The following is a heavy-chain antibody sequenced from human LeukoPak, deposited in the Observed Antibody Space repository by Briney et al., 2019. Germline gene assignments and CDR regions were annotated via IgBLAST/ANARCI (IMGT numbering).Heavy chain of an antibody. D-gene: IGHD2-2*01. CDR3: AREVYGGYCSSTSCYEGGYYFDY. J-gene: IGHJ4*02. CDR1: GYTFTSYD. V-gene: IGHV1-8*03. CDR2: MNPNRGNT. Sequence: ASVKVSCKASGYTFTSYDIKWVRQATGQGLEWMGWMNPNRGNTGYAQKFQGRVAITRNTSISTAYMELSSLRSEDTAVYYCAREVYGGYCSSTSCYEGGYYFDYWGQGTLVTVSS.